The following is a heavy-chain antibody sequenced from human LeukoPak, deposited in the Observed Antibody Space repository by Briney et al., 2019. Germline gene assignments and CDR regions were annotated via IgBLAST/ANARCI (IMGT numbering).Heavy chain of an antibody. CDR3: AALPTSYQNFDY. V-gene: IGHV3-23*01. CDR1: GLPLSSYV. D-gene: IGHD1-26*01. CDR2: NSGSGGST. J-gene: IGHJ4*02. Sequence: GGSLRLSCAPSGLPLSSYVVIWVRQAPGKGLERGSTNSGSGGSTYYAASVKGRFTISRDNSKNTLFLQMHSLSAEDTAVYYCAALPTSYQNFDYWGQGTLVTVSS.